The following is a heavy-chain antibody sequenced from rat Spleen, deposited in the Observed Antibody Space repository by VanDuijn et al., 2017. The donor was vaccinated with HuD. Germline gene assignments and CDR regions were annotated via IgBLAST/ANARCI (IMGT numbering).Heavy chain of an antibody. J-gene: IGHJ4*01. D-gene: IGHD1-4*01. CDR3: ARRAGIRGYYFDY. V-gene: IGHV5-25*01. CDR2: ISTGGGNT. CDR1: GFTFSSNW. Sequence: EVQLVESGGGLVQPGRSLRLSCAASGFTFSSNWLNWIRQAPGKGLEWVATISTGGGNTYYRDSVKGRFTISRDNAKSTLYLQMDSLRSEDTATYYCARRAGIRGYYFDYWGQGASVTVSS.